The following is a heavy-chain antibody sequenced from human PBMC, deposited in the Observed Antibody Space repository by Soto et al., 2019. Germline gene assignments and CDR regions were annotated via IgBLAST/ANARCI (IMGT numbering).Heavy chain of an antibody. CDR2: MNPNSGNT. Sequence: QLQLVQSGAEVKKPGASVKVSCKASGYTFTSYDINGVRQATGQGLDWMGWMNPNSGNTGNAQKFQGRVTMTRNTPISNAYMELSSLRCEDTAVYYCARDNWNYKYYCSYYMDLWGKGTTVTVSS. J-gene: IGHJ6*03. D-gene: IGHD1-7*01. CDR3: ARDNWNYKYYCSYYMDL. V-gene: IGHV1-8*01. CDR1: GYTFTSYD.